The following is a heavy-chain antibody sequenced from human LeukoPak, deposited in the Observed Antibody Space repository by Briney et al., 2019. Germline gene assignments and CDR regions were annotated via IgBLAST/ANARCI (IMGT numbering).Heavy chain of an antibody. CDR3: VRHLGNNPFPYYYMDV. CDR2: IYPGGSDT. V-gene: IGHV5-51*01. Sequence: GESLKNSCKGSGYSFTSYWIGWVRQMPGKGLEWMGIIYPGGSDTRYSPSFQGQVTISADKSISTAYLQWSSLKASDTAMYYCVRHLGNNPFPYYYMDVWGKGTTVTVSS. J-gene: IGHJ6*03. CDR1: GYSFTSYW. D-gene: IGHD1/OR15-1a*01.